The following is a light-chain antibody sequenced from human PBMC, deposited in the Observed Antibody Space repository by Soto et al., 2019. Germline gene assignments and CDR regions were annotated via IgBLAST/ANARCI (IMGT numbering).Light chain of an antibody. J-gene: IGKJ4*01. CDR3: QQRSNWQVT. Sequence: EIVLTQSPATLSLSPGERATLSRRASQSVSSYLAWYQQKPGQAPRLLIYDASNRATGIPARFSGSGSGTDFTLTISSLEPEDFAVYYCQQRSNWQVTFGGGTKVEIK. V-gene: IGKV3-11*01. CDR1: QSVSSY. CDR2: DAS.